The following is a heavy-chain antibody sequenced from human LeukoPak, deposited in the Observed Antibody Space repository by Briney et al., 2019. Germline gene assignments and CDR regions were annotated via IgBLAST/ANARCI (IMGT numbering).Heavy chain of an antibody. Sequence: PSETLSLTCIVSGESIDSSPYYWGWFRQPPGKGLEWIGSIYYSGSTFYNPSLKSRVTISVDTSKNQFSLKLSSVTAADTAVYYCARSSGYSSSGGLNWFDTWGQGTLVTVSS. CDR2: IYYSGST. J-gene: IGHJ5*02. V-gene: IGHV4-39*01. D-gene: IGHD6-13*01. CDR1: GESIDSSPYY. CDR3: ARSSGYSSSGGLNWFDT.